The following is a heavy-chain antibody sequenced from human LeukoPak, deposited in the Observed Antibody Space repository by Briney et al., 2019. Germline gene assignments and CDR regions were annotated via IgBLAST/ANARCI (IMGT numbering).Heavy chain of an antibody. D-gene: IGHD3-22*01. V-gene: IGHV4-31*03. CDR3: AIDRSGYYHFDY. Sequence: SETLSLTCTVSGGPIRSGGYYCPWIRQHPGKGLEWIGYIYHSGSTYYNPSLESRVTISVDTSRNQFSLKLNSVTAADTAVYYCAIDRSGYYHFDYWGQGTLVTVSS. J-gene: IGHJ4*02. CDR2: IYHSGST. CDR1: GGPIRSGGYY.